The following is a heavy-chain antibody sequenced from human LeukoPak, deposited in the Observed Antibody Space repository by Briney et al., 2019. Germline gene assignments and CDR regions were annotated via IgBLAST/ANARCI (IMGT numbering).Heavy chain of an antibody. CDR1: EFTFSSFG. CDR3: AKGAWAADGPMGNNFAS. V-gene: IGHV3-30*02. J-gene: IGHJ4*02. D-gene: IGHD6-13*01. CDR2: IRYDESDK. Sequence: GGSLRLSCAASEFTFSSFGMYWLRQAPRKGLEWVAFIRYDESDKYYADSVKGRFTISRDNSKNTLTLQMNSLKTEDTSIYFCAKGAWAADGPMGNNFASWGQGTLVTVSS.